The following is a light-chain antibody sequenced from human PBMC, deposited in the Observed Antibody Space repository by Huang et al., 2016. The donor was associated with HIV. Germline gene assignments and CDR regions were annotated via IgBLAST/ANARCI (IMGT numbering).Light chain of an antibody. V-gene: IGKV3-15*01. Sequence: DIVMTQSPATLSVPLGERVTLSCRASQNVNRNVAWYQHKPGQVPRLVIHGASTRATGVSDRFRGSGSGTEFTLTISSLQAEDFALYYCQQYNNWPPWTFGQGTKLEIK. J-gene: IGKJ1*01. CDR1: QNVNRN. CDR3: QQYNNWPPWT. CDR2: GAS.